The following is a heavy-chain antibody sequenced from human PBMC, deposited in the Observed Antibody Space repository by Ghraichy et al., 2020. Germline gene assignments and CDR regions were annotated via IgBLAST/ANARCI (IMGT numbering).Heavy chain of an antibody. V-gene: IGHV4-38-2*01. CDR1: GYSISSGYY. CDR2: IYHSGST. Sequence: GSLRLSCAVSGYSISSGYYWGWIRQPPGKGLEWIGSIYHSGSTYYNPSLKSRVTISVDTSKNQFSLKLSSVTAADTAVYYCARRAYYYDSSGYYGRTLSYYYMDVWGKGTTVTVSS. J-gene: IGHJ6*03. D-gene: IGHD3-22*01. CDR3: ARRAYYYDSSGYYGRTLSYYYMDV.